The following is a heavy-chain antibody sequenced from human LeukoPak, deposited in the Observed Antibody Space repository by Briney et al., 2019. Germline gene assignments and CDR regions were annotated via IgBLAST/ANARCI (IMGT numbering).Heavy chain of an antibody. D-gene: IGHD2-15*01. CDR3: ARDEGYCSGGSCYSGYFQH. V-gene: IGHV1-46*01. Sequence: ASVKVSCKASGYTFTSYYMHWVRQAPGQGLEWMGIINPSGGSTSYAQKFQGRVTMTRDTSTSTVYVELSSLRSEDTAVYYCARDEGYCSGGSCYSGYFQHWGQGTLVTVSS. CDR1: GYTFTSYY. J-gene: IGHJ1*01. CDR2: INPSGGST.